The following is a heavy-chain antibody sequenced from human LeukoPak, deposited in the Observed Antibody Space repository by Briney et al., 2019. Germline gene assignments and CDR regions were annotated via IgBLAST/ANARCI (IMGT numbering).Heavy chain of an antibody. CDR2: IWYDGSNK. CDR1: GFTFSSYG. Sequence: PGRSLRLSCAASGFTFSSYGMHWVRQAPGKGLEWVAVIWYDGSNKYYADSVKGRFTISRDNSKNTLYLQMNSLRAEDTAVYYCASDYCTNGVCYPHWGQGTLVTVSS. V-gene: IGHV3-33*01. J-gene: IGHJ4*02. CDR3: ASDYCTNGVCYPH. D-gene: IGHD2-8*01.